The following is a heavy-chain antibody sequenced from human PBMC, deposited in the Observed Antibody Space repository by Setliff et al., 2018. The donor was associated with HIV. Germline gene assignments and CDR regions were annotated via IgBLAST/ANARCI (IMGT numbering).Heavy chain of an antibody. CDR3: ARNTKAGTAIGYFQH. CDR2: INPSGVST. J-gene: IGHJ1*01. D-gene: IGHD6-19*01. CDR1: GYTFTSYY. V-gene: IGHV1-46*01. Sequence: ASVKVSCKASGYTFTSYYMHWVRQAPGQGLEWMGIINPSGVSTSYAQKFQGRVTMTRDTSTSTVYMELSSLRSEDTAVYYCARNTKAGTAIGYFQHWGQGTLVTVSS.